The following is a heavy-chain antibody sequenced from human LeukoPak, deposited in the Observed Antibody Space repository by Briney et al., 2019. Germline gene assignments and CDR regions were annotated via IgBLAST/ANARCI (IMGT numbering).Heavy chain of an antibody. Sequence: SETLSLTCTVSGASITTYYWTWIRQPPGKGLEWIGYIYHSGSTNYNPSLKSRVTISLDTSRNQFSLRLSSVTAADTAVYFCAREYSTSSEGNYFDYWGQGSLVTVSS. D-gene: IGHD6-6*01. CDR2: IYHSGST. J-gene: IGHJ4*02. CDR1: GASITTYY. V-gene: IGHV4-59*01. CDR3: AREYSTSSEGNYFDY.